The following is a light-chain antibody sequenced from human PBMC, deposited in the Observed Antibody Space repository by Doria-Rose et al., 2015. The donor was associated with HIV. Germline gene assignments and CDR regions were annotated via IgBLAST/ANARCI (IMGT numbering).Light chain of an antibody. CDR2: RAS. CDR3: QQYSQWPPYT. CDR1: QGIGSD. J-gene: IGKJ2*01. V-gene: IGKV3-15*01. Sequence: TQSPATLTVSPGERATLSCRASQGIGSDLAWYQQKPGQAPRLLIYRASIRATGIPPKFTGGGSGTEFTLSISSLQSEDFAVYFCQQYSQWPPYTFGQGTKLEVK.